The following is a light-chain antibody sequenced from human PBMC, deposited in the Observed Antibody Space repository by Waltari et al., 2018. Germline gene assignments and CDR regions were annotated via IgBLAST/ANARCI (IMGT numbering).Light chain of an antibody. CDR1: QSVGRA. Sequence: EIVLTQSRGTLALCPGERATLSCRASQSVGRALAWYQQKPGQAPRLLIYDASSRATGISDKFSGSGSGTDFSLTISRVEPEDFAVYFCQMYVRLPVTFGQGTKVEVK. CDR2: DAS. CDR3: QMYVRLPVT. J-gene: IGKJ1*01. V-gene: IGKV3-20*01.